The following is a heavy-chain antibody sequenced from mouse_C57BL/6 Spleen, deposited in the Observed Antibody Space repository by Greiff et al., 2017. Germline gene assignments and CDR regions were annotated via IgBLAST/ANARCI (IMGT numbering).Heavy chain of an antibody. V-gene: IGHV1-42*01. CDR2: LNPSTGGT. Sequence: EVQLQESGPELVKPGASVKISCQASGYSFTGYYMNWVKQSPEKSLEWIGELNPSTGGTTYNQKFKAKATLPVDKSSSTAYMQLKSLTSEDSAVYYCTTMAWFAYWGQGTLVTVSA. CDR3: TTMAWFAY. CDR1: GYSFTGYY. J-gene: IGHJ3*01. D-gene: IGHD1-1*01.